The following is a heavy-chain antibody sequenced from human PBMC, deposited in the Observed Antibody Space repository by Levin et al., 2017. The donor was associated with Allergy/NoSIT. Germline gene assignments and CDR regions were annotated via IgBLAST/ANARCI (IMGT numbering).Heavy chain of an antibody. D-gene: IGHD2-2*01. Sequence: RASVKVSCKASGGTFSSYAISWVRQAPGQGLEWMGGIIPIFGTANYAQKFQGRVTITADESTSTAYMELSSLRSEDTAVYYCARGADIVVVPAARGFDGMDVWGQGTTVTVSS. V-gene: IGHV1-69*13. CDR1: GGTFSSYA. CDR2: IIPIFGTA. CDR3: ARGADIVVVPAARGFDGMDV. J-gene: IGHJ6*02.